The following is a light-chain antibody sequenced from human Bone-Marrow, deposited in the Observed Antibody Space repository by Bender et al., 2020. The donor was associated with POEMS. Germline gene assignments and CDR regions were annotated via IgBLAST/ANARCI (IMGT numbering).Light chain of an antibody. CDR3: SSYAGTFTWV. V-gene: IGLV2-8*01. CDR1: SSDVGVYNY. CDR2: DVT. J-gene: IGLJ3*02. Sequence: QSALTQPPSASGSPGQSVTISCTGTSSDVGVYNYVSWYQQYPGKAPQLIIFDVTERPSGVPGRFSGSKSGNTASLTVTGLQVEDEADYYCSSYAGTFTWVFGGGTRLTVL.